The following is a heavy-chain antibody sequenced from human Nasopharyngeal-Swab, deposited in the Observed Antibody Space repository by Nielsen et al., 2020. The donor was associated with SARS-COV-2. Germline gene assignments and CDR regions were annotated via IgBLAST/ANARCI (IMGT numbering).Heavy chain of an antibody. CDR2: ISYDGSNK. CDR3: AKHIGDV. J-gene: IGHJ6*04. V-gene: IGHV3-30*18. Sequence: VRQAPGKGLEWVAVISYDGSNKYYADSVKGRFTISRDNSKNTPYLQMNSLRAEDAAVYYCAKHIGDVWGKGTTVTVSS.